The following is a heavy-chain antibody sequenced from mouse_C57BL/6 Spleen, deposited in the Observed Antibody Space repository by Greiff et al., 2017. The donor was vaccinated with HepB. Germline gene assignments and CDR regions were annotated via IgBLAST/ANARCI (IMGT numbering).Heavy chain of an antibody. CDR3: ARSGYDYDDAY. CDR1: GYTFTSYW. D-gene: IGHD2-4*01. Sequence: QVQLQQPGAELVKPGASVKMSCKASGYTFTSYWITWVKQRPGQGLEWIGDIYPGSVSTNYNEKFKSKATLTVDTSSSTAYMQLSSLTSEDSAVYYCARSGYDYDDAYWGQGTLVTVSA. CDR2: IYPGSVST. J-gene: IGHJ3*01. V-gene: IGHV1-55*01.